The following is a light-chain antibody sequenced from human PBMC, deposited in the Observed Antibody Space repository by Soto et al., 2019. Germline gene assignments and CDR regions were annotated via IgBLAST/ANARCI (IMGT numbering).Light chain of an antibody. CDR1: QSINSF. CDR2: GAS. CDR3: QQYGGSPRT. Sequence: EIVLTQSPVTLSLSPGEGATLSCRASQSINSFLAWYQQRRGQAPRLLIHGASNRATGIPDRFSGSGSGPDFTLTISRLEPEDFAVYYCQQYGGSPRTFGQGTKVDIK. V-gene: IGKV3-20*01. J-gene: IGKJ1*01.